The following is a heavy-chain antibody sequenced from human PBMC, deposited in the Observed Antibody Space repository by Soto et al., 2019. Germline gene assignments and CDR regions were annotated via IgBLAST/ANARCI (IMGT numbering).Heavy chain of an antibody. CDR1: GFTFSSYW. CDR3: ARDPPAAIRYLHYNWFDP. V-gene: IGHV3-7*01. CDR2: IKQDGSEK. Sequence: PVGSLRLSCAASGFTFSSYWMSWVRQAPGKGLEWVANIKQDGSEKYYVDSVKGRFTISRDNAKNSLYLQMNSLTAEDTAVYYCARDPPAAIRYLHYNWFDPWGQGTLVTVSS. J-gene: IGHJ5*02. D-gene: IGHD2-2*02.